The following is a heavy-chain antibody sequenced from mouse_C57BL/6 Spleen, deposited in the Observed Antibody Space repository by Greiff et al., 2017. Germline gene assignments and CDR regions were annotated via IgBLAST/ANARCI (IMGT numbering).Heavy chain of an antibody. V-gene: IGHV1-55*01. D-gene: IGHD1-1*01. Sequence: QVQLQQPGAELVKPGASVKMSCKASGYTFTSYWITWVKQRPGQGLEWIGDIYPGSGSTNYNEKFKSKATLTVDTSSSTAYMQLSSLKSEDSAVYYCARRATVVGSSAWFAYWGQGALVTVSA. CDR3: ARRATVVGSSAWFAY. CDR2: IYPGSGST. J-gene: IGHJ3*01. CDR1: GYTFTSYW.